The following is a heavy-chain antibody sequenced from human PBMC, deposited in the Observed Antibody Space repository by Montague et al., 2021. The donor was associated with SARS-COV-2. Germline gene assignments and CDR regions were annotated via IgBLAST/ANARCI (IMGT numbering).Heavy chain of an antibody. J-gene: IGHJ4*02. Sequence: SLRLSCEASGFTFSSYAMHWVRQAPGKGLEWVAVISYDGSNKYYADSVKGRFTISREMNSLRAEDTAVYYCARDNYDYVWGSYRCIYWGQGTLVTVSS. CDR1: GFTFSSYA. CDR2: ISYDGSNK. CDR3: ARDNYDYVWGSYRCIY. D-gene: IGHD3-16*02. V-gene: IGHV3-30*04.